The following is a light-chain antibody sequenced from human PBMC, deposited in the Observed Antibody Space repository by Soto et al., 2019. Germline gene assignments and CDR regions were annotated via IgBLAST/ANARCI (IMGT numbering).Light chain of an antibody. Sequence: EIVLTQSPGTLSLSPGERATPSCRASQSVSSSYLAWYQQKPGQAPRLLIYGASSRATGIPDRFSGSGSGTDFTLTISRLEPEDFALYYCQQYGSSPALTFGGGTKVDIK. J-gene: IGKJ4*01. CDR3: QQYGSSPALT. V-gene: IGKV3-20*01. CDR2: GAS. CDR1: QSVSSSY.